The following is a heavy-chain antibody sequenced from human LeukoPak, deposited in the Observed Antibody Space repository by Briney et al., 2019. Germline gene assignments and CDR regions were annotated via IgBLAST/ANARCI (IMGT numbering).Heavy chain of an antibody. D-gene: IGHD2-15*01. CDR3: ARAVGYCSGGSCLDY. V-gene: IGHV3-53*01. J-gene: IGHJ4*02. CDR2: IYSGGST. Sequence: GGSLRLSCAASGFTVSSNYMSWVRQAPGKGLEWVSVIYSGGSTYYADSVKGRFTISRDNSKNTLYLQMNSLRAEDTAVYYCARAVGYCSGGSCLDYWGQGTLVTVSS. CDR1: GFTVSSNY.